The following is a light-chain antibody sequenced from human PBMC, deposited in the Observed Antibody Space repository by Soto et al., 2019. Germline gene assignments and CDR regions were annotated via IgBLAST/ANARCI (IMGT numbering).Light chain of an antibody. J-gene: IGKJ1*01. CDR2: GAS. V-gene: IGKV3-15*01. CDR3: QQYNNWPWT. Sequence: EIVMTQSPATLSVSPGERATLSCRASQSVSSNLAWYQQKPGQALRLLIYGASTRATGIPATFSGGGSGTEFTLTISSLQSEDFAVYYCQQYNNWPWTFGQGTKVEIK. CDR1: QSVSSN.